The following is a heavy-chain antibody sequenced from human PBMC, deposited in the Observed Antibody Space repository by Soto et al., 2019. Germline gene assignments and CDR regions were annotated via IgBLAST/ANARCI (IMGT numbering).Heavy chain of an antibody. D-gene: IGHD3-3*01. V-gene: IGHV1-69*06. CDR2: IIPIFATP. CDR1: GGFNSYS. CDR3: ARGGPVIIPAATNWFDP. J-gene: IGHJ5*02. Sequence: QVQLVQSGAEVKKPGSSEKVSCKGSGGFNSYSISWVRQAPGQGPEWMGGIIPIFATPTYAQKFQGRVTITADKSTSPAYMELSRLTSEDTAVYYCARGGPVIIPAATNWFDPWGQGTLVSVSS.